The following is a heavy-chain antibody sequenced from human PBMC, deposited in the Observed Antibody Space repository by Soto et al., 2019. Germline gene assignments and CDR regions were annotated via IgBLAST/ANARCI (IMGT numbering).Heavy chain of an antibody. Sequence: SCATSALTYRSYAINWVRQTPGKGLEWVSVISGTGGSASYADSVKGRFTISRDNSKNTMYLQMNRLRAEDTATYYCVKEGSGWYSRGCFDFWGRGTMGTVSS. CDR2: ISGTGGSA. CDR1: ALTYRSYA. CDR3: VKEGSGWYSRGCFDF. V-gene: IGHV3-23*01. J-gene: IGHJ3*01. D-gene: IGHD6-19*01.